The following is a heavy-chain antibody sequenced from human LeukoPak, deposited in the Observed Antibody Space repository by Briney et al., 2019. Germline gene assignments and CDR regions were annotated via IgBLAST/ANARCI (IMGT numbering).Heavy chain of an antibody. J-gene: IGHJ4*02. CDR2: IYYSGST. CDR3: ARTYYYDSSGPFDY. Sequence: SETLSLTCTVSGGSISSYYWSWIRQPPGKGLEWIGYIYYSGSTNYNPSLKSRVTISVDTSKNQFSLKLSSVTAADAAVYYCARTYYYDSSGPFDYWGQGTLVTVSS. V-gene: IGHV4-59*08. CDR1: GGSISSYY. D-gene: IGHD3-22*01.